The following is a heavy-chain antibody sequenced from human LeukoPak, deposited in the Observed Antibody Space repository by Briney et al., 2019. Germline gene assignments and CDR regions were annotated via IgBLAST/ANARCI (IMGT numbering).Heavy chain of an antibody. J-gene: IGHJ2*01. D-gene: IGHD3-22*01. CDR3: AKSSSPMVVVVISDSYFDL. CDR1: GFTFSSYA. Sequence: PGGSLRLSCAASGFTFSSYAMSWVRQAPGKGLEWVSAISGSGGSTYYADSVKGRFTISRDNAKNSLYLQMNGLRLEDMALYDCAKSSSPMVVVVISDSYFDLWGRGTLVTVSS. CDR2: ISGSGGST. V-gene: IGHV3-23*01.